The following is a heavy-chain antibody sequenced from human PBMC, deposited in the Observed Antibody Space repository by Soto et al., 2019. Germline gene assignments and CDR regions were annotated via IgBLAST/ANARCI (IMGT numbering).Heavy chain of an antibody. D-gene: IGHD3-22*01. V-gene: IGHV4-31*03. J-gene: IGHJ4*02. Sequence: TLSLPCNVSGGSISSGGYYWNWSRQVRGRGLEWIGYISYSASYFYNPSLESRVSVSIDTSGNQFALKLSYMTSSYTAVYFCARPHTSYYDISGYSKQSVHFASWGQGTLGTVS. CDR2: ISYSASY. CDR1: GGSISSGGYY. CDR3: ARPHTSYYDISGYSKQSVHFAS.